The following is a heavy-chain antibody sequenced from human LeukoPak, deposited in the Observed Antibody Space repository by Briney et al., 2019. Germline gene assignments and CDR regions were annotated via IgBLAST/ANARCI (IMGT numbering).Heavy chain of an antibody. Sequence: GALRLSCAASGFTFSSYAMSWVRQAPGKGLEWVSAISGSGGSTYYADSVKGRFTISRDNSKNTLYLQMNSLRAEDTAVYYCAKGPFLGELLWFGKLLWYDYWGQGTLVTVSS. D-gene: IGHD3-10*01. J-gene: IGHJ4*02. CDR1: GFTFSSYA. CDR2: ISGSGGST. CDR3: AKGPFLGELLWFGKLLWYDY. V-gene: IGHV3-23*01.